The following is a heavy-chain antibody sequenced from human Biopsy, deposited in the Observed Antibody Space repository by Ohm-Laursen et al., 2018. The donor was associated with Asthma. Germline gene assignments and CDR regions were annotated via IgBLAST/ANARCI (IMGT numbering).Heavy chain of an antibody. D-gene: IGHD3-22*01. CDR2: IHHGGTS. Sequence: TLSLTCTVSGDSIISGGCCWNWIRQHPGKGLEWIGYIHHGGTSYFNPSLKSRVSFSRDTSKNQFSLRLSSVTAADTAMYYCARIPRRSGSYFVDYWGQGTLVTVSS. CDR1: GDSIISGGCC. V-gene: IGHV4-31*03. CDR3: ARIPRRSGSYFVDY. J-gene: IGHJ4*02.